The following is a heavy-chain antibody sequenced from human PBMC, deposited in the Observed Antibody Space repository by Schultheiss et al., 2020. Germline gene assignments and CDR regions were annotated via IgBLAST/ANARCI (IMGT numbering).Heavy chain of an antibody. CDR3: ARDRGGAFDI. J-gene: IGHJ3*02. CDR1: GFTFSSYA. CDR2: ISGSGGST. Sequence: GGSLRLSCAASGFTFSSYAMSWVRQAPGKGLEWVSAISGSGGSTYYADSVKGRFTISRDNFKNTVSLQMNSLRTEDTAVYYCARDRGGAFDIWGQGTMVTVSS. V-gene: IGHV3-23*01. D-gene: IGHD4-23*01.